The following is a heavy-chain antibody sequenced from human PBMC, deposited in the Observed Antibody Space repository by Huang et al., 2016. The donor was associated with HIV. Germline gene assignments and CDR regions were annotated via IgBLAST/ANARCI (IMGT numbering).Heavy chain of an antibody. CDR3: ARGERDRSGYPNFDY. V-gene: IGHV4-61*01. Sequence: QVHLQESGPGLVKPSETLSLTCTVSGDSVSGSYYWSWIRQPPGKGLEWIGYIYYSGSTNYNPPLKSRVTISVETSKNQFSLKRSSVTAADTAVYFCARGERDRSGYPNFDYWGQGTLVIVSS. CDR1: GDSVSGSYY. D-gene: IGHD1-26*01. J-gene: IGHJ4*02. CDR2: IYYSGST.